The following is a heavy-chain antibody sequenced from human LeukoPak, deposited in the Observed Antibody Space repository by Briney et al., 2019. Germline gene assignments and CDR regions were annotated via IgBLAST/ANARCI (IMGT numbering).Heavy chain of an antibody. CDR1: GGTFISYA. CDR3: ARALGDDYYYYYGMDV. CDR2: IIPIFGTA. Sequence: SVKVSCKASGGTFISYAISWVRQAPGQGLVWMGGIIPIFGTANYAQKFQGRVTITADESTSTAYMELSSLRSEDTAVYYCARALGDDYYYYYGMDVWGQGTTVTVSS. V-gene: IGHV1-69*13. J-gene: IGHJ6*02. D-gene: IGHD2-21*02.